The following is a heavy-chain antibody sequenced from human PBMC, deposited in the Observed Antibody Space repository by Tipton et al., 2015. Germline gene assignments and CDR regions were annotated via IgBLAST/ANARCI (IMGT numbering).Heavy chain of an antibody. CDR1: GFTFSSYG. Sequence: SLRLSCAASGFTFSSYGMHWVRQAPGKGLEWVAGLWNDGSNKYYADSVKGRFTISRDNSKNTLYLQMNNLGAEDTAVYYCTKGAPEWRGLDSWGQGTLVTVSS. CDR3: TKGAPEWRGLDS. D-gene: IGHD3-3*01. CDR2: LWNDGSNK. V-gene: IGHV3-33*06. J-gene: IGHJ4*02.